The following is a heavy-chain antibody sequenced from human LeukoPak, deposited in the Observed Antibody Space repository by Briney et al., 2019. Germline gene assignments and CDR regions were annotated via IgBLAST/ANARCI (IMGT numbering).Heavy chain of an antibody. CDR3: ARRSAAYYYGSGSYYLDY. V-gene: IGHV5-51*01. CDR1: GYSFTSYW. Sequence: GESLKISCKGSGYSFTSYWIGWVRQMPGKGLEWMGIIYPGDSDTRYSPSFQGQVTISADKSISTAYLQWSSLKASDTAMYYCARRSAAYYYGSGSYYLDYWGQGTLVTVSS. CDR2: IYPGDSDT. D-gene: IGHD3-10*01. J-gene: IGHJ4*02.